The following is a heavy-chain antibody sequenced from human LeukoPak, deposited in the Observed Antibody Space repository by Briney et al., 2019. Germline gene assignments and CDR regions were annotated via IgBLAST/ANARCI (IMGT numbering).Heavy chain of an antibody. CDR2: IKRSSEGGAT. CDR3: ATDSTKT. V-gene: IGHV3-15*01. CDR1: GFTFINAW. Sequence: PGGSLRLSCAASGFTFINAWMIWVRQAPGKGLEWVGRIKRSSEGGATDYAAPVKGRFTISRDDSRTTVYLQMNSLTTEDTAVYYCATDSTKTWGQGTLVTVSS. J-gene: IGHJ5*02.